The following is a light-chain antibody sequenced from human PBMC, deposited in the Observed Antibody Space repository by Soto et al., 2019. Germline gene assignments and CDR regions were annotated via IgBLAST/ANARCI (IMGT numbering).Light chain of an antibody. Sequence: EIVMTQSPATLSVSPGERATLSCRASQSVNSNLVWYQQKPGQAPRLLIYAASTRATGIPGRFSGSGYGTEFTLTISSLESEDFAVYYCQQYKSWLWTFGQGTKVEIK. J-gene: IGKJ1*01. CDR2: AAS. V-gene: IGKV3-15*01. CDR3: QQYKSWLWT. CDR1: QSVNSN.